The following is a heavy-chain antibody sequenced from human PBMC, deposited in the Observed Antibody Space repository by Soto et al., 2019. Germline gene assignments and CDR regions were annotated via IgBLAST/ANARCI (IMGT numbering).Heavy chain of an antibody. D-gene: IGHD3-22*01. CDR1: GGTFNKYA. V-gene: IGHV1-69*13. Sequence: GASVKVSCKASGGTFNKYAISWVRQAPGQGLEWMGGIIPMFGTANYAQKFQGRVTITADESTSTAYMELRSLRSEDTAVYYCARGVHYDSSGYYYFYWGRGTLVTGSS. CDR2: IIPMFGTA. CDR3: ARGVHYDSSGYYYFY. J-gene: IGHJ4*02.